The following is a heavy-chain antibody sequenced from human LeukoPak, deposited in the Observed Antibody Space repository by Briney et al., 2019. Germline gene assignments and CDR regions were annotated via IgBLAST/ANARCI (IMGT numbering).Heavy chain of an antibody. V-gene: IGHV3-21*01. CDR1: GFTFSSYA. CDR2: ISSSSTYI. D-gene: IGHD3-10*01. Sequence: GGSLRLSCAASGFTFSSYAMSWVRQAPGKGLEWVSCISSSSTYIYYADSVRDRFAISRDNAKNSLCLQMNSLRAEDTAVYYCARETQGSFNYWAKGSLVTVSS. J-gene: IGHJ4*02. CDR3: ARETQGSFNY.